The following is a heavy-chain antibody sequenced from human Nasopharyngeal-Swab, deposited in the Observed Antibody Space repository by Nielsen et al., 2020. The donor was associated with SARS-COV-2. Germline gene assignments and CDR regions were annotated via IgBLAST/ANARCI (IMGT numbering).Heavy chain of an antibody. D-gene: IGHD3-3*01. Sequence: GGSLRLSCAASGFTFNNYNFNWVRQAPGKGLGWVSSISSSSSYIYYADSVKGRFTISRDNAKNSLYLRMNSLRAEDTAVYYCARDGLDYDFWSAYFMDVWGQGTTVTVSS. J-gene: IGHJ6*02. CDR2: ISSSSSYI. CDR3: ARDGLDYDFWSAYFMDV. CDR1: GFTFNNYN. V-gene: IGHV3-21*01.